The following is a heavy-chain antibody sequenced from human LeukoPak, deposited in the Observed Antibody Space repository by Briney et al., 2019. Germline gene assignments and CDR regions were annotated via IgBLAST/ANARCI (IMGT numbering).Heavy chain of an antibody. CDR2: IYPADSDT. Sequence: PGGSLRLSCAASGFSFSSYEINWVRQAPGKGLEWVGVIYPADSDTRYNVPFQGQVTLSVDKSINTAYLQWSSLKASDTAMYYCARLPPNYDFFTGYYGSRRFFDLWGRGTLVTVSS. V-gene: IGHV5-51*01. J-gene: IGHJ2*01. D-gene: IGHD3/OR15-3a*01. CDR3: ARLPPNYDFFTGYYGSRRFFDL. CDR1: GFSFSSYE.